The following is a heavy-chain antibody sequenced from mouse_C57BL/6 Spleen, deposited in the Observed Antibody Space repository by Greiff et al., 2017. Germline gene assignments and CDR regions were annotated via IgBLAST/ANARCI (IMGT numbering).Heavy chain of an antibody. Sequence: LQESGAELVRPGTSVKVSCKASGYAFTNYLIEWVKQRPGQGLEWIGVINPGSGGTNYNEKFKGKATLTADKSSSTAYMQLSSLTSEDSAVYFCAREVYYGSSYVDYWGQGTTLTVSS. V-gene: IGHV1-54*01. D-gene: IGHD1-1*01. CDR2: INPGSGGT. CDR1: GYAFTNYL. J-gene: IGHJ2*01. CDR3: AREVYYGSSYVDY.